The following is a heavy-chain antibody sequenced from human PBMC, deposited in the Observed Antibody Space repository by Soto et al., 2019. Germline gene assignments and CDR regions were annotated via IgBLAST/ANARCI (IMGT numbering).Heavy chain of an antibody. V-gene: IGHV5-51*03. D-gene: IGHD6-13*01. CDR2: IYPGDSHT. CDR1: GYSFTSYW. Sequence: EVQLVQSGAEVKKPGESLKISCKGSGYSFTSYWIGWVRQMPGKGLEWMGIIYPGDSHTRYSPSFQGQVTISANKSISTAYLQWSSLKASDTAMYYCARRVSSSWYPYYYYGMDVWGQGTTVTVSS. J-gene: IGHJ6*02. CDR3: ARRVSSSWYPYYYYGMDV.